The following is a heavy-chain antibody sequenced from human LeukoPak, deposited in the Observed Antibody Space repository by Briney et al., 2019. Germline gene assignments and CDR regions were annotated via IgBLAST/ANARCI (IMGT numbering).Heavy chain of an antibody. CDR1: GFIFSNYA. CDR3: AKWGDYDILTGYYDSDY. Sequence: GASLRLSCAASGFIFSNYAMSWVRQAPGKGREGVSAIVGRGSSTYYADSVKGRFTISRDNSKNTLYLQLNRLRAEDTAVYYCAKWGDYDILTGYYDSDYWGQGTLVTVSS. J-gene: IGHJ4*02. CDR2: IVGRGSST. V-gene: IGHV3-23*01. D-gene: IGHD3-9*01.